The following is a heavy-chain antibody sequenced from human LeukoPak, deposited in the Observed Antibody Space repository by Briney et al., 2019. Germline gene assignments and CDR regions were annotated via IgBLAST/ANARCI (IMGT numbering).Heavy chain of an antibody. Sequence: ASVKVSCKASGYTFTSYYMHWVRQAPGQGLEWMGIINPSGSSTSYAQKFQGRVTMTEDTSTDTAYMELSSLRSEDTAVYYCARGPLPRGPDCWGQGTLVTVSS. D-gene: IGHD3-10*01. CDR1: GYTFTSYY. CDR2: INPSGSST. J-gene: IGHJ4*02. V-gene: IGHV1-46*01. CDR3: ARGPLPRGPDC.